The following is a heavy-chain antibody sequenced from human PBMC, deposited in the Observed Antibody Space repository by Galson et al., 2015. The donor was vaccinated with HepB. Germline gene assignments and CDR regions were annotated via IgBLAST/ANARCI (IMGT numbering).Heavy chain of an antibody. V-gene: IGHV4-59*01. CDR3: ARVGYQVWYFDL. Sequence: SETLSLTCTVSGGSISNYYWSWIRQPPGKTLEWIGYIFYGGSTHSNPSLKSRGTISVDTSKNQFSLKLSSVTAADTAVYYCARVGYQVWYFDLWGRGTLVTVSS. CDR2: IFYGGST. CDR1: GGSISNYY. D-gene: IGHD6-25*01. J-gene: IGHJ2*01.